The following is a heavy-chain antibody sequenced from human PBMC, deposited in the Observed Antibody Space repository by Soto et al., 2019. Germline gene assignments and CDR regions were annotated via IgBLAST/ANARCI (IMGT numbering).Heavy chain of an antibody. CDR1: GFPFSTYA. CDR2: ISGSGGDT. D-gene: IGHD4-4*01. Sequence: GGSLRLSXAASGFPFSTYAMNWVRQAPGKGLEWVSVISGSGGDTYYADSVKGRFTISRDNSQNMVYLQMNSLRAEDTAVYYCAQDQDYSNYAVYYYGMDVWGQGTTVTVSS. J-gene: IGHJ6*02. CDR3: AQDQDYSNYAVYYYGMDV. V-gene: IGHV3-23*01.